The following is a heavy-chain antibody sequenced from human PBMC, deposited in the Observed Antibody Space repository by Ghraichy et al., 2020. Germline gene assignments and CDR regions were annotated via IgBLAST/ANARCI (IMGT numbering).Heavy chain of an antibody. J-gene: IGHJ4*02. V-gene: IGHV3-74*01. CDR2: INPDATNT. Sequence: GGSLRLSCAASGFSLSDYWMNWVRQAPGKGLVWVSHINPDATNTKYAESVKGRFTVSRDNAKNTLYLQLNSLRAEETAVYYCVRDGPGTTPYDYWGQGTLVTVSS. CDR3: VRDGPGTTPYDY. CDR1: GFSLSDYW. D-gene: IGHD1-1*01.